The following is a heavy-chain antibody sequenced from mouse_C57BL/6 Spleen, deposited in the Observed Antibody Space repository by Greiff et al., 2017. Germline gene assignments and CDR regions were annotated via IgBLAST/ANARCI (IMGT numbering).Heavy chain of an antibody. V-gene: IGHV1-50*01. J-gene: IGHJ4*01. CDR1: GYTFTSYW. D-gene: IGHD1-1*01. Sequence: QVQLQQPGAELVKPGASVKLSCKASGYTFTSYWMQWVKQRPGQGLEWIGEIDPSDSYTNYNQKFKGKATLTVDTSSSTAYMQPSSLTSEDSAVYYCARSYYYGGNYAMDYWGQGTSVTVSS. CDR3: ARSYYYGGNYAMDY. CDR2: IDPSDSYT.